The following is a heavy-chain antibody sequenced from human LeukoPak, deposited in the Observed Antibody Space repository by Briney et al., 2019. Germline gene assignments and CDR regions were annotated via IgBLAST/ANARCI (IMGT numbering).Heavy chain of an antibody. V-gene: IGHV3-53*01. J-gene: IGHJ2*01. CDR2: IYSGGIT. CDR3: ARVGDHFHWNLDL. D-gene: IGHD3-3*02. CDR1: GFTASTYY. Sequence: PGGSLRLSCAASGFTASTYYMNWVRQAPGKGLEWVSIIYSGGITYYAHSVKGRSTISRDTYNNTLSLQMNSLRAEDTAVYFCARVGDHFHWNLDLWGRGTLVTDSS.